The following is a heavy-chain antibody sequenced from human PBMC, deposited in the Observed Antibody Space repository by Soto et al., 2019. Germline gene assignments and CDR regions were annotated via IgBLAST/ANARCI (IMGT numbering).Heavy chain of an antibody. V-gene: IGHV1-18*01. J-gene: IGHJ3*02. CDR3: ARQKGYNAFDI. CDR2: ISAYNGNT. D-gene: IGHD2-15*01. Sequence: GASVKVSCKASGYTFTSYGISWVRHAPGQGLEWMGWISAYNGNTNYAQKLQGRVTMTTDTSTSTAYSELGSPKSDDTAVYYWARQKGYNAFDIWGQGVMVTVS. CDR1: GYTFTSYG.